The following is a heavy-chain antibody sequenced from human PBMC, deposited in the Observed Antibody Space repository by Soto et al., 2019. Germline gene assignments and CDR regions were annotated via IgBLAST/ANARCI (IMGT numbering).Heavy chain of an antibody. J-gene: IGHJ4*02. CDR2: FDPEDGET. CDR3: ATVWDSLYYFDY. CDR1: GYTLTELS. D-gene: IGHD1-26*01. Sequence: ASVKVSCKVSGYTLTELSMHWVRQAPGKGLEWMGGFDPEDGETIYAQKFQGRVTMTEDTSTDTAYMELSSLRSEDTAVYYCATVWDSLYYFDYWGQGTLVTVSS. V-gene: IGHV1-24*01.